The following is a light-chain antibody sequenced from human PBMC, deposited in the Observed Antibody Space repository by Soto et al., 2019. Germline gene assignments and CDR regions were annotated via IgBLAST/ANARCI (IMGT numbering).Light chain of an antibody. CDR1: QSLLHSDEKTY. J-gene: IGKJ1*01. CDR3: QQYGSSGT. Sequence: DIAMTQTPLSLSVTPGQPASISCKSSQSLLHSDEKTYLAWYQQKPGQAPRLLIYGASNRATGIPDRFSGSGSGTDFTLTISRLEPEDFAVYYCQQYGSSGTFGQGTKVDI. CDR2: GAS. V-gene: IGKV3-20*01.